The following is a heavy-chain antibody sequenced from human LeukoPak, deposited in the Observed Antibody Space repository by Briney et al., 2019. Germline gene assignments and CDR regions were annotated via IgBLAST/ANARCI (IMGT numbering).Heavy chain of an antibody. V-gene: IGHV4-34*01. D-gene: IGHD3-3*01. J-gene: IGHJ6*02. CDR2: INHSGST. CDR3: ARDHIFLAASYYYYYGMDV. Sequence: SEPLSLPCAVYGGSFSGYYWSGIRQPPGKGLEWIGEINHSGSTNYNPSLKSRVTISVDTSKNQFSLKLSSVTAADTAVYYCARDHIFLAASYYYYYGMDVWGQGTTVTVSS. CDR1: GGSFSGYY.